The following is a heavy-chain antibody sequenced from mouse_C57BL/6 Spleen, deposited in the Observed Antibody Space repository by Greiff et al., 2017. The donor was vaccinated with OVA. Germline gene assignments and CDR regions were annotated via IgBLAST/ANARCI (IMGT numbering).Heavy chain of an antibody. CDR3: ARGAYYYGSSYYYAMDY. CDR2: IYPRSGNT. CDR1: GYTFTSYG. Sequence: VKLVESGAELARPGASVKLSCRASGYTFTSYGISWVKQRTGQGLEWIGEIYPRSGNTYYNEKFKGKATLTADKSSSTAYMELRSLTSEDSAVYFCARGAYYYGSSYYYAMDYWGQGTSVTVSS. J-gene: IGHJ4*01. V-gene: IGHV1-81*01. D-gene: IGHD1-1*01.